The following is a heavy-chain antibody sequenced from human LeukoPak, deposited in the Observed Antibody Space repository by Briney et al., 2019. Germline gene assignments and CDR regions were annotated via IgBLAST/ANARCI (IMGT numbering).Heavy chain of an antibody. J-gene: IGHJ3*02. CDR2: ISAYTGNT. D-gene: IGHD2-2*01. CDR1: GYFFGTYG. CDR3: ARVVVPAAPTINDAFDI. V-gene: IGHV1-18*01. Sequence: ASVKVSCKTTGYFFGTYGISWVRQAPGQGLEWMGWISAYTGNTSYAQKLQGRVTMTTDTSTSTAYMELRSLRSEDTAVYYCARVVVPAAPTINDAFDIWGQGTMVTVSS.